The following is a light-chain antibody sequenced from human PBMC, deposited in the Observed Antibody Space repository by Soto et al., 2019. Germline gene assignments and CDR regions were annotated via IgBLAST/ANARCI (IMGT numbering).Light chain of an antibody. CDR3: SSYTTSTRL. CDR2: EVS. CDR1: SSDVGSNNY. Sequence: QSALTQPASVSGSPGQSITISCTGTSSDVGSNNYVSWFQQRPGKAPTLIIYEVSNRPSGVSTPFSGSKSGNTASLTISGPLPEDDAEYYCSSYTTSTRLFGGGTKLTVL. J-gene: IGLJ2*01. V-gene: IGLV2-14*01.